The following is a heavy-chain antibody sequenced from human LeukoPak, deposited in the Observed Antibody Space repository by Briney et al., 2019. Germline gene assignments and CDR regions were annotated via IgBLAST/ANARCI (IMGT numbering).Heavy chain of an antibody. CDR1: SGSISGYY. Sequence: SETLSLTRTVSSGSISGYYWSWIRQPPGKGLEWVGYISYSRSTNYNPSLKSRVTISVDTSKNQFSLKLSSVTAADTAVYYCARDGTTNSYWGQGTLVTVSS. J-gene: IGHJ4*02. V-gene: IGHV4-59*12. D-gene: IGHD4-17*01. CDR3: ARDGTTNSY. CDR2: ISYSRST.